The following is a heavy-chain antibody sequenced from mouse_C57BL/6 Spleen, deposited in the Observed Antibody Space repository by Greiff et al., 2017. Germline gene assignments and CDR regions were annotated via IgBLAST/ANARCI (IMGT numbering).Heavy chain of an antibody. J-gene: IGHJ2*01. D-gene: IGHD4-1*01. V-gene: IGHV1-52*01. Sequence: QVQLQQPGAELVRPGSSVKLSCKASGYTFTSYWMHWVKQRPIQGLEWIGNIYPSDSETHYNQKFKDKATLTVDKSSSTAYMQLSSLTSEDSAVYYCARRGTGENFDYWGQGTTLTVSA. CDR3: ARRGTGENFDY. CDR2: IYPSDSET. CDR1: GYTFTSYW.